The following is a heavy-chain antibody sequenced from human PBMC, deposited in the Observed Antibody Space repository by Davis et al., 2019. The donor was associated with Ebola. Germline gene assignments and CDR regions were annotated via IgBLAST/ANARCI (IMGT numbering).Heavy chain of an antibody. CDR3: ARQVSLWRPFDY. Sequence: PSETLSLTCSVSGGSISSSGNCWGWIRQPPGKGLEWIGTIYYSESSYYNPSLKSRVTISVDTSNNQFSLKLSSVTAADTAVYYCARQVSLWRPFDYWGRGILVTVSS. CDR2: IYYSESS. CDR1: GGSISSSGNC. J-gene: IGHJ4*02. V-gene: IGHV4-39*01. D-gene: IGHD3-10*01.